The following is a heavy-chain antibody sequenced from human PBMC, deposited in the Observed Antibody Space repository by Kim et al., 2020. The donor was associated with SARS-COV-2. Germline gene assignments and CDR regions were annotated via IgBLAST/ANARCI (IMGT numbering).Heavy chain of an antibody. Sequence: GGSLRLSCAASGFTFSSYGMHWVRQAPGKGLEWVAVIWYDGSNKYYADSVKGRFTISRDNSKNTLYLQMNSLRAEDTAVYYCARERAAASAFDIWGQGTMVTVSS. CDR1: GFTFSSYG. V-gene: IGHV3-33*01. J-gene: IGHJ3*02. CDR3: ARERAAASAFDI. D-gene: IGHD6-13*01. CDR2: IWYDGSNK.